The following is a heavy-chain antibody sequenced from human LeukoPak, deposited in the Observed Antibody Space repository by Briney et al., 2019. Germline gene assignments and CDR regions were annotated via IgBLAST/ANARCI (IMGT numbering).Heavy chain of an antibody. CDR2: ISYDGSNK. CDR3: ARDSGYSGSYYFDY. V-gene: IGHV3-30-3*01. J-gene: IGHJ4*02. CDR1: GFTFSSYA. D-gene: IGHD1-26*01. Sequence: GRSLRLSCAASGFTFSSYAMHWVRQAPGKGLEWVAVISYDGSNKYYADSVKGRFTISRDNSKNTLYLQMNSLRAEDTAVYYCARDSGYSGSYYFDYWGQGTLVTVPS.